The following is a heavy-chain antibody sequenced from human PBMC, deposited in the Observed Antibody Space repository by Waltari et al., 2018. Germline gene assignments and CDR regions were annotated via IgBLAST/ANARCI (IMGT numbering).Heavy chain of an antibody. Sequence: QVQLQQWGAGLLKPSETLSLTCAVYGGSFSDYYWTWIRQPPGKGLEWIGEIHRGGSTNYKAALKGRVTISVDSSKTQFSLRLTSVTAADTAVYFCARRGGGPYPFYFDYWGQGTLVTVSS. CDR1: GGSFSDYY. CDR3: ARRGGGPYPFYFDY. V-gene: IGHV4-34*01. D-gene: IGHD2-15*01. CDR2: IHRGGST. J-gene: IGHJ4*02.